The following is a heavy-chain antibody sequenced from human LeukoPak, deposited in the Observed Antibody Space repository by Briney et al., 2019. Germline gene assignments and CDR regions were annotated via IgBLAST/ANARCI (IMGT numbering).Heavy chain of an antibody. CDR1: GLTFSTYG. CDR3: AKDRGY. V-gene: IGHV3-23*01. Sequence: GFLRLSCAASGLTFSTYGMTWVRLVPGKGLEWVSGISGSGDTTYYADSVKGRFTISRDNSKSTLYLQMNSLRVEDTAVYYCAKDRGYWGQGTLVTVSS. CDR2: ISGSGDTT. J-gene: IGHJ4*02.